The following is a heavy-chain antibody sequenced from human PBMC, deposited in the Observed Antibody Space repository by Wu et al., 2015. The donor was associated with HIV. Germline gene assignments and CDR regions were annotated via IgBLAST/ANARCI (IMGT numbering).Heavy chain of an antibody. CDR1: GYTFINSY. J-gene: IGHJ4*02. Sequence: VQLVQSGAEVKKPGASVKLSCKTSGYTFINSYIHWVRQAPGQGLEWMGIINPSGGSTDYIQKFQGRVTMTRDTSTSTVYMKLSGLTSEDTAVYFCTRGPDFDYWDQGTLVTVSS. CDR3: TRGPDFDY. V-gene: IGHV1-46*01. CDR2: INPSGGST.